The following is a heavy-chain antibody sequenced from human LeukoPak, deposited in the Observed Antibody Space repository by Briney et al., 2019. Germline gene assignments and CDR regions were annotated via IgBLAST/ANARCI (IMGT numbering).Heavy chain of an antibody. J-gene: IGHJ5*02. CDR1: GYTFTSYG. V-gene: IGHV1-18*01. Sequence: ASVKVSCKASGYTFTSYGISWVRQAPGQGLEWMGWISAYNGNTNYAQKLQGRVTMTTDTSTSTAYMELRSLRSDDTAVYYCARDRLRTAAPKENNWFDPWGQGTLVTVSS. CDR2: ISAYNGNT. CDR3: ARDRLRTAAPKENNWFDP. D-gene: IGHD6-13*01.